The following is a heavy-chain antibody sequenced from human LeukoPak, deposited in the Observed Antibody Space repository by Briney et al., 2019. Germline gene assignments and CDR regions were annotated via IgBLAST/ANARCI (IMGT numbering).Heavy chain of an antibody. D-gene: IGHD6-19*01. J-gene: IGHJ4*02. Sequence: GGSLRLSCAASGFTFSRYAMSWVRQAPGKGLEWVSSVSTDGDTYYEGSVKGRFTISRDVSRNTMFLQMISLRADDTALYYCARSRSGSVAGTSDYWGQGTLVIVSS. CDR1: GFTFSRYA. CDR2: VSTDGDT. V-gene: IGHV3-23*01. CDR3: ARSRSGSVAGTSDY.